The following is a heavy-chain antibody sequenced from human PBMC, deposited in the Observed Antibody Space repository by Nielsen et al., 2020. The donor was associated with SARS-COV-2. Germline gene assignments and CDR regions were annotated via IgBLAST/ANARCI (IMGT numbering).Heavy chain of an antibody. CDR1: GGSLNSGGHF. Sequence: SATLSLTCTVSGGSLNSGGHFWSWVRQFPGTGLQWIGYIYYSGDTYYNPSLRSRVSISLDTSQNQFSLNLGSVTAADTAVYYCARDSPFYYMDVWGKGTTVTVSS. CDR2: IYYSGDT. V-gene: IGHV4-31*03. J-gene: IGHJ6*03. CDR3: ARDSPFYYMDV.